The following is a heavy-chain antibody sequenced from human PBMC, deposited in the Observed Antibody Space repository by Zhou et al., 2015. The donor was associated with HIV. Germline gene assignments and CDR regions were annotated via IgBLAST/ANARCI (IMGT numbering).Heavy chain of an antibody. CDR2: IIPIFGTA. J-gene: IGHJ6*02. Sequence: QVQLVQSGAEVKKPGSSVKVSCKASGGTFSSYAISWVRQAPGQGLEWMGGIIPIFGTANYAQKFQGRVTITADESTSTAYMELSSLRSEDTAVYYCARERYYYDSTPFFYYGMDVWGQGTTVTVS. D-gene: IGHD3-22*01. V-gene: IGHV1-69*01. CDR1: GGTFSSYA. CDR3: ARERYYYDSTPFFYYGMDV.